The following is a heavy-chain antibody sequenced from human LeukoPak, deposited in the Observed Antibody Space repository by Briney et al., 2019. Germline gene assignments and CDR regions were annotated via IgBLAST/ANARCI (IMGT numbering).Heavy chain of an antibody. Sequence: ASVEVSCKASGYTFTGYYMHWVRQAPGQGLEWMGWINPNSGDTNYAQKFQGWVTMTRDTSISTAYMELSRLRSDDAAVYYCARDPVPAAHTNGGALDYWGQGTLVTVSS. CDR1: GYTFTGYY. V-gene: IGHV1-2*04. CDR2: INPNSGDT. D-gene: IGHD2-2*01. J-gene: IGHJ4*02. CDR3: ARDPVPAAHTNGGALDY.